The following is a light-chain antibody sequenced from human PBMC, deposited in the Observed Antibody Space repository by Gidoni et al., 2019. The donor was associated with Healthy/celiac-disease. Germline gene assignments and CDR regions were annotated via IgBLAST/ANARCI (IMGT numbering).Light chain of an antibody. Sequence: SYELTQPPSVSVSPGQTASITCSEDQLGDKYACWYQQKPGQSPELVIYQDSKRPSGIPERFSGSNSGNTATLTISGTQAMDEADYYCQAWDSSTVVFGGGTKLTV. J-gene: IGLJ2*01. CDR1: QLGDKY. CDR2: QDS. V-gene: IGLV3-1*01. CDR3: QAWDSSTVV.